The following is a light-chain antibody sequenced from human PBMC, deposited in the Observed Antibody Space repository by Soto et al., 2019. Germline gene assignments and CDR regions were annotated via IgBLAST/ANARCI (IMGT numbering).Light chain of an antibody. CDR1: QSISSY. CDR3: HQQINSYLLT. Sequence: EIVMTQSPSTLSVSPGDRATLTCRAGQSISSYLAWYQQKPGQAPRLLIYAASTRATGIPARFTGSGSGTEVITTISSLQPDDFSSYYCHQQINSYLLTFGEGTKVDIK. CDR2: AAS. V-gene: IGKV3-15*01. J-gene: IGKJ4*01.